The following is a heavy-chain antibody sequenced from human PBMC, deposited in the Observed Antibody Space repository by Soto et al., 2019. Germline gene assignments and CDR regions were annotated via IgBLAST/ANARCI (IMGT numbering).Heavy chain of an antibody. J-gene: IGHJ5*02. V-gene: IGHV4-39*01. Sequence: SETLSLTCTVSGGSISSSSYYWGWIRQPPGKGLEWIGSIYYSGSTYYNPSLKSRVTISVDTSKNQFSLKLSSVTAADTAVYYCARRAKTGTVVTLPRSKSTWFDPWGQGTLVTVSS. CDR3: ARRAKTGTVVTLPRSKSTWFDP. CDR1: GGSISSSSYY. D-gene: IGHD2-21*02. CDR2: IYYSGST.